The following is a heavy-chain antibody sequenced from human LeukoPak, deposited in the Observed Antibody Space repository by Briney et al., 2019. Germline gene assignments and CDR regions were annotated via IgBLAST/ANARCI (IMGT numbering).Heavy chain of an antibody. V-gene: IGHV4-39*01. Sequence: PSETLSLTCTVSGGSISSSSYYWGWIRQPPGKGLEWIGSIYYSGSTYYNPSLKSRVTISVDTSKNQFSLKLSSVTAADTAVYYCARRSMVRGVIIKRAEYFQHWGQGTLVTVSS. J-gene: IGHJ1*01. D-gene: IGHD3-10*01. CDR1: GGSISSSSYY. CDR3: ARRSMVRGVIIKRAEYFQH. CDR2: IYYSGST.